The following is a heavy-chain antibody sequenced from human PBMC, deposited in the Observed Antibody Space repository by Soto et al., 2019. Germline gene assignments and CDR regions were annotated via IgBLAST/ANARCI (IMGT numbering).Heavy chain of an antibody. CDR3: ARAGFPPTWFDP. CDR2: TYYTSKWYN. D-gene: IGHD3-3*01. CDR1: GDSVSNNIAT. V-gene: IGHV6-1*01. J-gene: IGHJ5*02. Sequence: QVQLQQSGPGLVKPSQTLSLTCAISGDSVSNNIATWNWIRQSPSRGLEWLGRTYYTSKWYNDYPVPVKSRIHINPDTSKNQFSLQLNSVTPEDTAVYYCARAGFPPTWFDPWGQGTLVTVSS.